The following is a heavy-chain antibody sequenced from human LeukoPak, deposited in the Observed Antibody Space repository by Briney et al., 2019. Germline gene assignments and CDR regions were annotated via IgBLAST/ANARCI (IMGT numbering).Heavy chain of an antibody. Sequence: HGESLKISCKGSGYSFTSYWISWVRQMPGKGLEWMGRIGPSDSYTNYSPSFQGHVTISADKSISTAYLQWSSLKASDTAMYYCARVGRHTAMVTFDYWGQGTLVTVSS. J-gene: IGHJ4*02. CDR3: ARVGRHTAMVTFDY. V-gene: IGHV5-10-1*01. D-gene: IGHD5-18*01. CDR2: IGPSDSYT. CDR1: GYSFTSYW.